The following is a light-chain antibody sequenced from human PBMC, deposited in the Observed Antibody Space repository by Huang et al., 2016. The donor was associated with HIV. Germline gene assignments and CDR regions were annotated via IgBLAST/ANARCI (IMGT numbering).Light chain of an antibody. CDR3: QQYDNLPRFT. V-gene: IGKV1-33*01. Sequence: DIQLTQSPSSLSASVGDRVTITCQASQDISNYLNWYQQKPGKAPKLLIYDASNLETEVSSRFSGSGSGTDFTFTISSLQPEDIATYYCQQYDNLPRFTFGPGTKVDIK. CDR2: DAS. J-gene: IGKJ3*01. CDR1: QDISNY.